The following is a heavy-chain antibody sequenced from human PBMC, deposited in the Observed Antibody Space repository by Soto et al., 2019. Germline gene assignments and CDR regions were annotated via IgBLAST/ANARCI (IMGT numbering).Heavy chain of an antibody. CDR3: ARWVEVSLDYFDS. CDR1: GGSIGSGGYW. Sequence: PSETLSLTCTVSGGSIGSGGYWWSWIRQHPVRGLEWIGFVSYTGNTQYNPSLKSRVNISVDTSTKQFSLKLSSVTAADTAVYYCARWVEVSLDYFDSWGQGTPVT. V-gene: IGHV4-31*03. D-gene: IGHD2-15*01. J-gene: IGHJ4*02. CDR2: VSYTGNT.